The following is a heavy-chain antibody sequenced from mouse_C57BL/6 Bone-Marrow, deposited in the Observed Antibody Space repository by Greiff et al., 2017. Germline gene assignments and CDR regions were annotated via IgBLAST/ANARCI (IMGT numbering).Heavy chain of an antibody. Sequence: QVQLQQSGAELVKPGASVKLSCKASGYTFTSYWMQWVKQRPGQGLEWIGEIDPSDSYTNYNQKFKGKVTLTGDTASSTPYLQLSSLTSEDSAVDYYAREYLALFWYFDVWGTGTTVTVSS. V-gene: IGHV1-50*01. CDR3: AREYLALFWYFDV. J-gene: IGHJ1*03. CDR1: GYTFTSYW. CDR2: IDPSDSYT. D-gene: IGHD2-10*02.